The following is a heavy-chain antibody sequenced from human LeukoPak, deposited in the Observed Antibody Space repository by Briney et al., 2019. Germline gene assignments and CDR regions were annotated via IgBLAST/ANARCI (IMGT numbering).Heavy chain of an antibody. J-gene: IGHJ4*02. V-gene: IGHV4-39*01. CDR2: IYYSGST. CDR3: ARLFYDFWSGYYIRAPAFDY. CDR1: GGSISSYY. Sequence: SETLSLTCTVSGGSISSYYWGWIRQPPGKGLEWIGSIYYSGSTYYNPSLKSRVTISVDTSKNQFSLKLSSVTAADTAVYYCARLFYDFWSGYYIRAPAFDYWGQGTLVTVSS. D-gene: IGHD3-3*01.